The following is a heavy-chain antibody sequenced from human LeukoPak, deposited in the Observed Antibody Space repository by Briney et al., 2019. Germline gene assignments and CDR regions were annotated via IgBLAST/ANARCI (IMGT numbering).Heavy chain of an antibody. CDR3: ARGKYQLLPDY. V-gene: IGHV3-13*04. CDR2: IGTAGNT. CDR1: GFTFSSYD. Sequence: PGGSLRLSCAASGFTFSSYDMHWVRQATGKGMEWVSAIGTAGNTYYPGSVKGRFTISRENAKNSLYLQINSLRAGDTAVYYCARGKYQLLPDYWGQGTLVTVSS. D-gene: IGHD2-2*01. J-gene: IGHJ4*02.